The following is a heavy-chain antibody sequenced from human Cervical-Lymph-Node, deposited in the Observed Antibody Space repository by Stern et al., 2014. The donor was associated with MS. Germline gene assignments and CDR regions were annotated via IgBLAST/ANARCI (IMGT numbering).Heavy chain of an antibody. CDR2: ISYDGRNK. Sequence: VPLVESGGGVVQPGTSLRLSCVVSGLNFSNYGMHWVRRAPGKGLEWIAVISYDGRNKFYADSVVGRISISRDNARSTLWLQMHSLRPEDTAIYFCAKLSQLTYYSDYWGQGTLVTVSS. CDR3: AKLSQLTYYSDY. V-gene: IGHV3-30*18. CDR1: GLNFSNYG. J-gene: IGHJ4*02. D-gene: IGHD1-1*01.